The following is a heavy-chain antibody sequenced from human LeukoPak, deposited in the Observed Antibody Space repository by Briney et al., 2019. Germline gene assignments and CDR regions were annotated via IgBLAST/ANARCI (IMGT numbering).Heavy chain of an antibody. J-gene: IGHJ3*02. Sequence: ASVKVSCKASGYTFTSYVISWVRQAPGQGLEWMGWISAYNGNTNYAQKLQGRVTMTTDTSTSTAYMELRSLRSDDTAVYYCARGRVGGYCSSTSCYAFDIWGQGTMVTVSS. D-gene: IGHD2-2*01. CDR2: ISAYNGNT. V-gene: IGHV1-18*04. CDR3: ARGRVGGYCSSTSCYAFDI. CDR1: GYTFTSYV.